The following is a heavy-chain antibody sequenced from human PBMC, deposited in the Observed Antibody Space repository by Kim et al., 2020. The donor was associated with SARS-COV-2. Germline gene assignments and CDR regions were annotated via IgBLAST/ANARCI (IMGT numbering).Heavy chain of an antibody. CDR3: TRNIVVVGWYFDL. J-gene: IGHJ2*01. CDR1: GFTLGDYA. Sequence: GGSLRLSCTASGFTLGDYAMSWVRQAPGKGLEWIAFIRRETFGGTTEYAASVRGRITISRDDSKSIAYLQMNSLKTEDTGVYYCTRNIVVVGWYFDLWGRGTLVTVSS. V-gene: IGHV3-49*04. D-gene: IGHD2-21*01. CDR2: IRRETFGGTT.